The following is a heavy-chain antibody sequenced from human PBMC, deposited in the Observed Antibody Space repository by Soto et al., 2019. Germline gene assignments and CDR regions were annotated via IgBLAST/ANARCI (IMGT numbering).Heavy chain of an antibody. D-gene: IGHD3-3*01. CDR1: GFTFSNYA. CDR2: ISSSGRQT. CDR3: AKDRTTFGVINQYFFDS. V-gene: IGHV3-23*01. Sequence: EVQLLESGGTLVQLGGSLRLSCAASGFTFSNYAMSWVRRAPGKGLEWVSAISSSGRQTYYADSVRGRFTILRDNSKNALYLQMSSLRAGDTAVYYCAKDRTTFGVINQYFFDSWGQGTLVAVSS. J-gene: IGHJ4*02.